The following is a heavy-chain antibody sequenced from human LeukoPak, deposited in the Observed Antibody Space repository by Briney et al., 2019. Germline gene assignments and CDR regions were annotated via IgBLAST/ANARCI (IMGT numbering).Heavy chain of an antibody. CDR1: GYLFTTYG. CDR2: IIPILGIA. Sequence: SVKVSCKTSGYLFTTYGISWVRQAPGQGLEWMGRIIPILGIANYAQKFQGRVTITADKSTSTAYMELSSLRSEDTAVYYCASLGEYDSSGYRLWGQGTLVTVSS. V-gene: IGHV1-69*04. D-gene: IGHD3-22*01. CDR3: ASLGEYDSSGYRL. J-gene: IGHJ4*02.